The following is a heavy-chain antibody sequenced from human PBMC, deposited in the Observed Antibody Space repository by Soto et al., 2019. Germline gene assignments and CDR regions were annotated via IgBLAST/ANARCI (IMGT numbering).Heavy chain of an antibody. J-gene: IGHJ6*02. D-gene: IGHD1-26*01. CDR2: IGVGSGNT. Sequence: QMQLVQSGPEVKKPGTSVKVSCKASGFTFTSSAVQWVRQARGQRLEWIGWIGVGSGNTNYAQKFQERVTITRDMSTSTAYMELSSLRSEDTAVYYCAAVGYSGSYYQHYYYGMDVWGQGTTVTVSS. CDR1: GFTFTSSA. V-gene: IGHV1-58*01. CDR3: AAVGYSGSYYQHYYYGMDV.